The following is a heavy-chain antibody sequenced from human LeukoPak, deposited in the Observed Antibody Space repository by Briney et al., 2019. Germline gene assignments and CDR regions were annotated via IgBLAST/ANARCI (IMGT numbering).Heavy chain of an antibody. Sequence: ETPSLTCTVSGGSISSHCWSWIRESPGKGLEWIGYVCFLGGMNYTPSLKSRVTISVDTSKNQLSLNLSSVTAADTAVYYCARGDGYNRYWGQGTLVSVFS. CDR3: ARGDGYNRY. D-gene: IGHD5-24*01. J-gene: IGHJ4*02. V-gene: IGHV4-59*11. CDR2: VCFLGGM. CDR1: GGSISSHC.